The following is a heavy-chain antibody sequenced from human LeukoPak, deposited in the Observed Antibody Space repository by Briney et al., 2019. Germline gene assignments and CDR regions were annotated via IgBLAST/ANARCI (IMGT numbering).Heavy chain of an antibody. Sequence: GGSLRLSCEASGFSFSSSAMSWVRQAPGKGLEWVSYIRGGGSPIYYADSVRGRFTISRDNSKNLLYLQLNSLRVEDTALYYCVRDSFHFYSFDMWGQGTMVSVSS. D-gene: IGHD2/OR15-2a*01. J-gene: IGHJ3*02. CDR1: GFSFSSSA. CDR2: IRGGGSPI. V-gene: IGHV3-48*03. CDR3: VRDSFHFYSFDM.